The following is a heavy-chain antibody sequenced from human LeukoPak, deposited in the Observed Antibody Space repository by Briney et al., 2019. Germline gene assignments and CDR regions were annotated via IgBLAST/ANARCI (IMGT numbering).Heavy chain of an antibody. V-gene: IGHV4-59*11. Sequence: NPSETLSLTCTVSGGSIRSHYWNWIRQPPRRGLEWIGFTDPSGSTGYDPSLESRVTISLDPSKNQVSLKLTSVTAADTAIYFCARGHYDLGPWGQGILVTVSS. D-gene: IGHD4-17*01. CDR1: GGSIRSHY. CDR2: TDPSGST. CDR3: ARGHYDLGP. J-gene: IGHJ5*02.